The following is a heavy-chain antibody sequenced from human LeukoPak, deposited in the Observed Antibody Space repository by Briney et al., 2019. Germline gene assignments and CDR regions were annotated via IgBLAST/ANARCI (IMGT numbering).Heavy chain of an antibody. J-gene: IGHJ3*02. V-gene: IGHV4-39*07. D-gene: IGHD2-15*01. CDR1: GGSISSSSYY. CDR3: ARFSDSLNAFDI. CDR2: IYYSGST. Sequence: SETLSLTCTVSGGSISSSSYYWGWIRQPPGKGLEWIGSIYYSGSTYYNPSLKSRVTISVDTSKNQFSLKLSSVTAADTAVYYCARFSDSLNAFDIWGQGTMVTVSS.